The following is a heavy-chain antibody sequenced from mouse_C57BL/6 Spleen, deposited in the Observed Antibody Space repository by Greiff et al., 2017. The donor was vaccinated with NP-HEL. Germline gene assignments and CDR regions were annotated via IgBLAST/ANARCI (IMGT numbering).Heavy chain of an antibody. CDR2: ISSGGDYI. CDR3: TRGYYGNPYYFDY. Sequence: EVQGVESGEGLVKPGGSLKLSCAASGFTFSSYAMSWVRQTPEKRLEWVAYISSGGDYIYYADTVKGRFTISRDNARNTLYLQMSSLKSEDTAMYYCTRGYYGNPYYFDYWGQGTTLTVSS. J-gene: IGHJ2*01. D-gene: IGHD2-1*01. CDR1: GFTFSSYA. V-gene: IGHV5-9-1*02.